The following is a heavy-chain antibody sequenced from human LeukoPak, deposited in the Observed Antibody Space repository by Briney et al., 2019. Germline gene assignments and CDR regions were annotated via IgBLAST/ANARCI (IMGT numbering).Heavy chain of an antibody. Sequence: SETLSLTCTVSGGSISSSSYYWGWIRQPPGKGLEWIGSIYYSGSTYYNPSLKSRVTISVDTSKNQFSLKLSSVTAADTAVYYRARDERSGDIFYYCYYMDVWGKGTTVTVSS. D-gene: IGHD3-9*01. J-gene: IGHJ6*03. V-gene: IGHV4-39*07. CDR1: GGSISSSSYY. CDR2: IYYSGST. CDR3: ARDERSGDIFYYCYYMDV.